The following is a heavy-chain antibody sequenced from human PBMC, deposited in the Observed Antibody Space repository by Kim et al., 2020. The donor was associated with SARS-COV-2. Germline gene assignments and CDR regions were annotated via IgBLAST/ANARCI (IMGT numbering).Heavy chain of an antibody. CDR2: ISWNGGSI. J-gene: IGHJ4*02. V-gene: IGHV3-9*01. D-gene: IGHD6-13*01. CDR3: AKAGGIAAAGTTLFDY. Sequence: GGSLRLSCAASGFTFDDYAMHWVRQAPGKGLEWVSGISWNGGSIGYADSVKGRFTISRDNAKNSLYLQMNSLRAEDTALYYCAKAGGIAAAGTTLFDYWGQGTLVTVSS. CDR1: GFTFDDYA.